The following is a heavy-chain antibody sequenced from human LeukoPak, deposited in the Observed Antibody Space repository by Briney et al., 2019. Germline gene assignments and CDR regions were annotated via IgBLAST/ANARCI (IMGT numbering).Heavy chain of an antibody. Sequence: SQTLSLTCTVSGGSISSGGYYWSWIRQHPGKGLEWIGYIYYSGSTHYNPSLKSRVTISVDTSKNQFSLKLSSVTAADTAVYYCARDRRHWFGETQTLFDPWGQGTLVTVSS. D-gene: IGHD3-10*01. J-gene: IGHJ5*02. CDR3: ARDRRHWFGETQTLFDP. CDR1: GGSISSGGYY. V-gene: IGHV4-31*03. CDR2: IYYSGST.